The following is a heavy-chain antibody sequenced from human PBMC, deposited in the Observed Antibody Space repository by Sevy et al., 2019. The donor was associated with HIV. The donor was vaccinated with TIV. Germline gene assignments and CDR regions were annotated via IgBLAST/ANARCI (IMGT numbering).Heavy chain of an antibody. J-gene: IGHJ4*02. V-gene: IGHV3-23*01. Sequence: GGSLRLSCAASGFTFSSYAMSWVRQAPGKGLEWVSAISGSCGSTYYADSVKGRFTISRDNSKNTLYLQMNSLRAEDTAVYYCAKDNTLLLWFGELSGYFDYWGQGTLVTVSS. D-gene: IGHD3-10*01. CDR1: GFTFSSYA. CDR3: AKDNTLLLWFGELSGYFDY. CDR2: ISGSCGST.